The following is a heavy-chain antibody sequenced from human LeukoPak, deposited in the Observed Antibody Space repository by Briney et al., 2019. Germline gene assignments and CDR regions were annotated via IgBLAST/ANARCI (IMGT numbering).Heavy chain of an antibody. D-gene: IGHD3-9*01. V-gene: IGHV3-23*01. Sequence: GGSLRLSCAASGFTFSSYAMTWVRQAPGKGLEWVSGISVAAGSTYYADSVKGRFTIFRDNSKNTLYLQMNSLTAADTAVYYCARRKLSYYDILTGYYSGGYYYYMDVWGKGTTVTISS. CDR1: GFTFSSYA. CDR2: ISVAAGST. CDR3: ARRKLSYYDILTGYYSGGYYYYMDV. J-gene: IGHJ6*03.